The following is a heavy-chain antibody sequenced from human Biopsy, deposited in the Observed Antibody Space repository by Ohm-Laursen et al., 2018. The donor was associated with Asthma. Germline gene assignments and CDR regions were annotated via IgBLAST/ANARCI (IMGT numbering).Heavy chain of an antibody. Sequence: EASVKVSCNASGYTFISYAIHWVRQAPGQRLEWMGWINAGNGNTKYSQKFQGRVTITRDTSASTAYMELSSLRSEDTAVYYWARTFYHFFAWQVNDGFAIWGQGTMVTVSS. J-gene: IGHJ3*02. D-gene: IGHD3-3*01. CDR2: INAGNGNT. CDR1: GYTFISYA. V-gene: IGHV1-3*01. CDR3: ARTFYHFFAWQVNDGFAI.